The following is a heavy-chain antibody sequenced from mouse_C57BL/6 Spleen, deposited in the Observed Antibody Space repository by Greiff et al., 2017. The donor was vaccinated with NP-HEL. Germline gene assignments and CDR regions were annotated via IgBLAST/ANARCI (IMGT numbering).Heavy chain of an antibody. CDR1: GYTFTSYW. CDR3: ARGGGSSFDY. V-gene: IGHV1-61*01. J-gene: IGHJ2*01. Sequence: QVQLQQPGAELVRPGSSVKLSCKASGYTFTSYWMEWVKQRPGQGLEWIGNIYPYDSETNYNQKFKDKATLTVDKSSSTAYMQLSSLTSEDSAVYYCARGGGSSFDYWGQGTTLTVSS. CDR2: IYPYDSET. D-gene: IGHD1-1*01.